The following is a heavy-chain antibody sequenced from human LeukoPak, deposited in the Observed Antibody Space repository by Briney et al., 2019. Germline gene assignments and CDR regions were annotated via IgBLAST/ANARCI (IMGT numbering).Heavy chain of an antibody. CDR3: ARDRYGDYDFDY. J-gene: IGHJ4*02. CDR1: GFTFSSYS. D-gene: IGHD4-17*01. CDR2: ISSSSRTI. V-gene: IGHV3-48*01. Sequence: GGSLRLSCAASGFTFSSYSMNWVRQAPGKGLEWLSYISSSSRTIYYADSVKGRFTISRDNANNPLYLQMNSLRAEDTAVYYCARDRYGDYDFDYWGQGTLVTVSS.